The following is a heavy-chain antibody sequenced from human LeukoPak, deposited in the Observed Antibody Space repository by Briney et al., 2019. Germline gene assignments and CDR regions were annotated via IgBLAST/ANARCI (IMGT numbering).Heavy chain of an antibody. D-gene: IGHD3-10*01. CDR3: AKDLMVQGVIIAPLFDY. V-gene: IGHV3-23*01. CDR1: GFTFSSYA. CDR2: ISGSGGST. Sequence: GGSLRLSCAAPGFTFSSYAMSWVRQAPGKGLEWVSAISGSGGSTYYADSVKGRFTISRDNSKNTLYLQMNSLRAEDTAVYYCAKDLMVQGVIIAPLFDYWGQGTLVTVSS. J-gene: IGHJ4*02.